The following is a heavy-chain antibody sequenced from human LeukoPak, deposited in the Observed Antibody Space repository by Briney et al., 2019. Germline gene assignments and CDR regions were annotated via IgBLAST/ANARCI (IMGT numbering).Heavy chain of an antibody. J-gene: IGHJ4*02. CDR3: GGYQLLLSPPFDY. Sequence: SETLSLTCTVSGGSISSSSYYWGWIRQPPGKGLEWIGSIYYSGSTYYNPSLKSRVTISVDTSKNQFSLKLSSVTAADTAVYYCGGYQLLLSPPFDYWGQGTLVTVST. V-gene: IGHV4-39*01. CDR1: GGSISSSSYY. CDR2: IYYSGST. D-gene: IGHD2-2*01.